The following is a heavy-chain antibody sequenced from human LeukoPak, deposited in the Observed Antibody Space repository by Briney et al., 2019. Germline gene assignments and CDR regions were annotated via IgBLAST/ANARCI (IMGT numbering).Heavy chain of an antibody. J-gene: IGHJ5*02. Sequence: SVKVSCKASGGTFSSYAISWVRQAPGQGLEWMGGIIPIFGTANYAQKFQGRVTITADESTSTAYMELSSLRSEDTAVYYCARAGRNYVSNWFDPWAREPWSPSPQ. CDR2: IIPIFGTA. CDR3: ARAGRNYVSNWFDP. CDR1: GGTFSSYA. V-gene: IGHV1-69*13. D-gene: IGHD1-7*01.